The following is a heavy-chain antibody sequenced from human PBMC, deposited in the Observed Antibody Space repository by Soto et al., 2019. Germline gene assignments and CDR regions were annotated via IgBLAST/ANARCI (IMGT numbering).Heavy chain of an antibody. CDR3: ARQEPRTISGYSPDSWFDP. D-gene: IGHD5-12*01. J-gene: IGHJ5*02. CDR1: GGSISSSSYY. CDR2: IYYSGST. V-gene: IGHV4-39*01. Sequence: SETLSLTCTVSGGSISSSSYYWGWIRQPPGKGLEWIGSIYYSGSTYYNPSLKSRVTISVDTSKNQFSLKLSSVTAADTAVYYWARQEPRTISGYSPDSWFDPWGQGTLVTVSS.